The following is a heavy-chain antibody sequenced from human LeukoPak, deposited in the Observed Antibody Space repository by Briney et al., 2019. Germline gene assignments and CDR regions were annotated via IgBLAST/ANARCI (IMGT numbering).Heavy chain of an antibody. Sequence: PGGSLRLSCAASGFTFSSYGMHWVRQAPGKGLEWVAVISYDGSNKYYADSVKGRFTISRDNAKNSLYLQMNSLRAEDTAVYYCARDLLVVVPAAINYYMDVWGKGTTVTVSS. D-gene: IGHD2-2*01. CDR2: ISYDGSNK. CDR3: ARDLLVVVPAAINYYMDV. J-gene: IGHJ6*03. CDR1: GFTFSSYG. V-gene: IGHV3-30*03.